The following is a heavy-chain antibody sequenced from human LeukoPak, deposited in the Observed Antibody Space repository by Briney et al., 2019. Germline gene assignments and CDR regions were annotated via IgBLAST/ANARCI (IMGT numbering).Heavy chain of an antibody. Sequence: ASVKVSCKASGYTFTSYSISWVRQAPGQGLEWMGWISAYNGSTNYAQKLQGRVTMTTDTSTSTAYMELRSLRSDDTAVYYCARNVLRFLEWFSGTFNFDYWGQGTLVTVSS. CDR3: ARNVLRFLEWFSGTFNFDY. J-gene: IGHJ4*02. CDR1: GYTFTSYS. D-gene: IGHD3-3*01. CDR2: ISAYNGST. V-gene: IGHV1-18*01.